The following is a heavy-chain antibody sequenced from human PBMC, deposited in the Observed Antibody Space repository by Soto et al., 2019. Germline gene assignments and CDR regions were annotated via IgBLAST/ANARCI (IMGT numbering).Heavy chain of an antibody. CDR1: GYTFSNYD. V-gene: IGHV1-8*01. CDR3: AKVSRKGSAIDFDY. J-gene: IGHJ4*02. D-gene: IGHD3-10*01. Sequence: QVQLVQSGAELKKPGASVKVSCKASGYTFSNYDMNWVRQATGQGPEWIGWVNPNNGDTGYAQKFXRXVSXTTYISTTTAYMELTSLRSEDTAMYYCAKVSRKGSAIDFDYWGQGTLITVSS. CDR2: VNPNNGDT.